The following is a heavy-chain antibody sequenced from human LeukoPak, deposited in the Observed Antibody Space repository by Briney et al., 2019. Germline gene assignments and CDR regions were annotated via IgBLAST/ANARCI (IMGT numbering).Heavy chain of an antibody. D-gene: IGHD4/OR15-4a*01. Sequence: PSETLSLTCTVSGGSISSGDYYWSWIRQPPGKGLEWIGYIYYSGITYYNPSLKSRVTISVDTPKNQFSLKLSSVTAADTAVYYCQRGAGEDYFDYWGQGTLVTVSS. CDR3: QRGAGEDYFDY. J-gene: IGHJ4*02. CDR1: GGSISSGDYY. V-gene: IGHV4-30-4*01. CDR2: IYYSGIT.